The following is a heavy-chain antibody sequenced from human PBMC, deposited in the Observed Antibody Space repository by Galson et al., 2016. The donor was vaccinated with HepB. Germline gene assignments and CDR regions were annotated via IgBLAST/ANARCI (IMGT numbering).Heavy chain of an antibody. CDR3: ARGHSGGWCSDMGPLCYFDY. CDR2: ISRGGST. V-gene: IGHV3-66*02. CDR1: GLSVSIHY. J-gene: IGHJ4*02. Sequence: SLRLSCAASGLSVSIHYMSWVRQAPGKGLEWVSVISRGGSTFYPDSAEGRFTTSRDNSKNTLFLQMNSLRSEDTAVYYCARGHSGGWCSDMGPLCYFDYWGQGTLVTVSS. D-gene: IGHD6-19*01.